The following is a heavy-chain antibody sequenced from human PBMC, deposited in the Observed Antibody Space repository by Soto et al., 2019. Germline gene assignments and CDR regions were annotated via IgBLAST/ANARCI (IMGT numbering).Heavy chain of an antibody. J-gene: IGHJ4*02. D-gene: IGHD3-9*01. CDR1: GGTFSSYT. V-gene: IGHV1-69*02. CDR2: IIPILGIA. Sequence: GASVKVSCKASGGTFSSYTISWVRQAPGQGLEWMGRIIPILGIANYAQKFQGRVTITADKSTSTAYMELSSLRSEDTAVYYCARADYDILTGYYTPWDYWGQGTLVTVSS. CDR3: ARADYDILTGYYTPWDY.